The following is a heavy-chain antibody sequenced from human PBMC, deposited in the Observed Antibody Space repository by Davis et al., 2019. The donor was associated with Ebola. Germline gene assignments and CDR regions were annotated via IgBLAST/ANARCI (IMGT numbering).Heavy chain of an antibody. CDR3: ARGAQWLGMPFDY. CDR1: GYTFSSYG. Sequence: AASVKVSCKASGYTFSSYGISWVRQAPGQGLEWMGWISAYSRNTNYAEKLQGRVTMTTDTSTSTVYMEVRSLRSDDTALYYCARGAQWLGMPFDYWGQGTLVTVSS. D-gene: IGHD6-19*01. V-gene: IGHV1-18*04. CDR2: ISAYSRNT. J-gene: IGHJ4*02.